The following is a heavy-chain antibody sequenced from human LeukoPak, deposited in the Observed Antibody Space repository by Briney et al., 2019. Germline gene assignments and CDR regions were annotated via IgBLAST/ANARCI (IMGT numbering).Heavy chain of an antibody. CDR1: GASISSYY. V-gene: IGHV4-59*01. D-gene: IGHD3-10*01. CDR3: ARERNYYGSGSYPDY. J-gene: IGHJ4*02. Sequence: SETLSLTCTVSGASISSYYWSWIRQPPGKGLEWIGYIYYSGSTNYNPSLKSRVTISVDTSKNQFSLKLSSVTAADTAVYYCARERNYYGSGSYPDYWGQGTLVTVSS. CDR2: IYYSGST.